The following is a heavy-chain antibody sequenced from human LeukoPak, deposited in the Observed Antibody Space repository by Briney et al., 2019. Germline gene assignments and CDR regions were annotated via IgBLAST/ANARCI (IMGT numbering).Heavy chain of an antibody. J-gene: IGHJ6*03. CDR3: VRALRYFDWLLSHYYYYMDV. CDR2: ISSSGSTI. CDR1: GFTFSSYE. V-gene: IGHV3-48*03. D-gene: IGHD3-9*01. Sequence: GGSLRLSCAASGFTFSSYEMNWVRQAPGKGLEWVSYISSSGSTIYYADSVKGRFTISRDNAKNSLYLQMNSLRAEDTAVYYCVRALRYFDWLLSHYYYYMDVWGKGTTVTISS.